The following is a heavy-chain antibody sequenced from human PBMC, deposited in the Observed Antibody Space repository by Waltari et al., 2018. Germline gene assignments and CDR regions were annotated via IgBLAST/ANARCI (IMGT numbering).Heavy chain of an antibody. J-gene: IGHJ4*02. CDR3: ARERAAAALDPFDY. V-gene: IGHV4-39*07. D-gene: IGHD6-13*01. Sequence: QLQLQESGPGLVKPSETLSLTCTVSCGSISSSSYYWGWIRQPPGKGLEWIGSIYYSGSTYYNPSLKSRVTISVDTSKNQFSLKLSSVTAADTAVYYCARERAAAALDPFDYWGQGTLVTVSS. CDR1: CGSISSSSYY. CDR2: IYYSGST.